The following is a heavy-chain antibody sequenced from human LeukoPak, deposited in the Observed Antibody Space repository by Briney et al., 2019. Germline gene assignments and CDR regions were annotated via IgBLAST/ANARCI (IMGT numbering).Heavy chain of an antibody. J-gene: IGHJ4*02. V-gene: IGHV3-33*01. CDR3: ARDPGYSYALDY. CDR2: LWSDGIKT. CDR1: GFTFTNYP. D-gene: IGHD5-18*01. Sequence: PGGSLRLSCAASGFTFTNYPMHWVRQAPGKGLEWVAVLWSDGIKTDYADSVKGRFTTSRDDAKNSLFLQMDSLTDEDTAVYYCARDPGYSYALDYWGRGTLVTVSS.